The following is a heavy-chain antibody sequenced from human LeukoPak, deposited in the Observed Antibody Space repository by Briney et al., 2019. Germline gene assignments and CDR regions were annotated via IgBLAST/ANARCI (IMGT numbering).Heavy chain of an antibody. V-gene: IGHV4-34*01. Sequence: PSETLSLTCAVYGGSFSGYYWSWIRQPPGKGLEWIGEINHSGSTNYNPSLKSRVTISVDTSKNQFSLKLSSVTAADTAAYYCARKFPPYCSSTSCYLFYFDYWGQGTLVTVSS. CDR1: GGSFSGYY. CDR3: ARKFPPYCSSTSCYLFYFDY. J-gene: IGHJ4*02. CDR2: INHSGST. D-gene: IGHD2-2*01.